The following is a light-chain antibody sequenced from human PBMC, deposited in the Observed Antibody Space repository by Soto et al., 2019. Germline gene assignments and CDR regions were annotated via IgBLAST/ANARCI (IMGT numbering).Light chain of an antibody. Sequence: EIVMTQSPATSSVSPGERATLSCGASQSVSSNLAWYQQKPGQAPKFLIYGVSSRATGIPDRFSGSGSGTDFTLTISRLEPEDFAVYHCQQYGSSPLITFGQGTRLEIK. CDR1: QSVSSN. V-gene: IGKV3-20*01. CDR2: GVS. J-gene: IGKJ5*01. CDR3: QQYGSSPLIT.